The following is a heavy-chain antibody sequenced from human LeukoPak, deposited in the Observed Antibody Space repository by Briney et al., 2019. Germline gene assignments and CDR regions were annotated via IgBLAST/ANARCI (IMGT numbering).Heavy chain of an antibody. CDR2: INHSGST. Sequence: PSETLSLTCAVYGGSFSGYYWSWIRQPPGKGLEWIGEINHSGSTNYNPSLKSRLTISLDTSKRQFSLKLSSVTAADTAVYYCVAYGGFRAFDIWGQGAMVAVS. CDR1: GGSFSGYY. V-gene: IGHV4-34*01. CDR3: VAYGGFRAFDI. D-gene: IGHD4-23*01. J-gene: IGHJ3*02.